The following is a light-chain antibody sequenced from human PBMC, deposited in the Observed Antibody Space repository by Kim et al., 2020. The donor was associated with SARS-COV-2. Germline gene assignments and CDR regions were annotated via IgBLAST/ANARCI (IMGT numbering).Light chain of an antibody. CDR2: GSS. CDR1: QSVSSSY. V-gene: IGKV3-20*01. Sequence: GERATLSCRASQSVSSSYLSWYQQKPGQAPRLLIYGSSSRASGSPDRFSGSASGTDFTFTISRLEPEDFAVYYCQQYGSSALTFGGGTKVDIK. CDR3: QQYGSSALT. J-gene: IGKJ4*01.